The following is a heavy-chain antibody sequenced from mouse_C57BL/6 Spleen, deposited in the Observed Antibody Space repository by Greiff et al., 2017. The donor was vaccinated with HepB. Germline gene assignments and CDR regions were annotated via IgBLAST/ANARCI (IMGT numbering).Heavy chain of an antibody. J-gene: IGHJ1*03. CDR1: GFTFSDYY. CDR3: ARREGSSHWYFDV. Sequence: EVQLVESGGGLVQPGGSLKLSCAASGFTFSDYYMYWVRQTPEKRLEWVAYISNGGGSTYYPDTVKGRFTISRDNAKNTLYLQMSRLKSEDTAMYYCARREGSSHWYFDVWGTGTTVTVSS. V-gene: IGHV5-12*01. D-gene: IGHD1-1*01. CDR2: ISNGGGST.